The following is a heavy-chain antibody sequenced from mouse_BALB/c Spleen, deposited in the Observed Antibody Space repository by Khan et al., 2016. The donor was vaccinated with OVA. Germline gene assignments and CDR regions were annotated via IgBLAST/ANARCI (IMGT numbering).Heavy chain of an antibody. Sequence: EVELVESGGGLVQPGGSLKLSCTASGFTFSTYTMSWVRQTPEKRLEWVAYISNGGGSTYYSDIVKGRFTISRDNAKNTLYLQMSSLKSEDTAMYYCARHVIPRNYGMDYWGQGTSVTVSS. CDR1: GFTFSTYT. CDR3: ARHVIPRNYGMDY. J-gene: IGHJ4*01. V-gene: IGHV5-12-2*01. CDR2: ISNGGGST.